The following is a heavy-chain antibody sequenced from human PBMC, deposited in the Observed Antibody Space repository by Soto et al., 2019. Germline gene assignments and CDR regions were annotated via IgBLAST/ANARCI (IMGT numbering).Heavy chain of an antibody. CDR1: GYTFPSYY. D-gene: IGHD2-15*01. CDR2: INPSGGST. Sequence: ASVKVYCKASGYTFPSYYMHWVRQAPGQGLEWMGIINPSGGSTSYAQKFQGRVTMTRDTSTSTVYMELSSLRSEDTAVYYCARDLGYCSGGSCQFFDYWGQGTLVTVSS. V-gene: IGHV1-46*03. CDR3: ARDLGYCSGGSCQFFDY. J-gene: IGHJ4*02.